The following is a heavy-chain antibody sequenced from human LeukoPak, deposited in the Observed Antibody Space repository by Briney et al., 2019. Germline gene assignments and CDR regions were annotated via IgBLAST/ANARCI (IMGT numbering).Heavy chain of an antibody. V-gene: IGHV3-21*01. CDR3: ARGGKLDYPFDY. J-gene: IGHJ4*02. CDR1: GFTFSSYS. Sequence: GGSLRLSCAASGFTFSSYSMNWVRQAPGKGLEWVSSISDSRDYIYYADSVKGRFTISTDNAKNSLSLQMHSLRAEDTAVYYCARGGKLDYPFDYWGQGTLVTVSS. CDR2: ISDSRDYI. D-gene: IGHD4-11*01.